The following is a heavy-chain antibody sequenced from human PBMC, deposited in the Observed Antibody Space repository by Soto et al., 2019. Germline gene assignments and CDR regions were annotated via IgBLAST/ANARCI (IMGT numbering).Heavy chain of an antibody. CDR1: GDSIFSSNYS. CDR3: VRRYFYGSGNYGVDV. D-gene: IGHD3-10*01. V-gene: IGHV4-39*01. J-gene: IGHJ6*02. Sequence: SETLYLTCTVSGDSIFSSNYSWGWIRQPPGKGLEWIGTISYSGSTYYNPSLNGRVTISVDTSKNQFSLKLSSLTAADTAVYYCVRRYFYGSGNYGVDVWGQRTMGTVSS. CDR2: ISYSGST.